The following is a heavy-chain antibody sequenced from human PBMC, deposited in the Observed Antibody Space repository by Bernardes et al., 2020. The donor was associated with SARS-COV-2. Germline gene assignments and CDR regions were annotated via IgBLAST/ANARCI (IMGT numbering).Heavy chain of an antibody. D-gene: IGHD2-2*01. Sequence: SETLSLTCTVSGGSISSLTYYWGWIRQPPGKGLEWIGSIFYSETTYYNPSLKSRATISVDTSKNQFSLKLSSVTAADTAVYYCAGLFVVVPAAYWYFDLWGPVTLVTVSS. CDR2: IFYSETT. CDR3: AGLFVVVPAAYWYFDL. V-gene: IGHV4-39*01. J-gene: IGHJ2*01. CDR1: GGSISSLTYY.